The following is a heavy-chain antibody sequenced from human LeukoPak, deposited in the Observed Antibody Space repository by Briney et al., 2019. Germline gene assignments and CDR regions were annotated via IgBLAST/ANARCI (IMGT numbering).Heavy chain of an antibody. Sequence: PSETLSLTCTASGGSISSYYWSWIRQPPGEGLEWIGFIYYSGSTNQNPSLKSRVTMSVDTSKSQFSLRLKSVTAADTAVYYCARQIIRGQYLVHFDYWSQGTLVTVSS. CDR3: ARQIIRGQYLVHFDY. CDR1: GGSISSYY. J-gene: IGHJ4*02. D-gene: IGHD6-13*01. CDR2: IYYSGST. V-gene: IGHV4-59*08.